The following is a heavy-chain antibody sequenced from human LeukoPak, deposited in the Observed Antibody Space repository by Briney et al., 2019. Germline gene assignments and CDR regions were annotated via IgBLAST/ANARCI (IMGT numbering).Heavy chain of an antibody. Sequence: GGSLRLSCAASGFTVSSNYMSWVRQAPGKGLEWVSVIYSGGSTYYADSVKGRFTISIDNSKNTLNLQTKSLRAEDTAVYYCVRVGDFWSGYPNYYYGMDVWGQGTTVTVSS. CDR2: IYSGGST. CDR3: VRVGDFWSGYPNYYYGMDV. V-gene: IGHV3-66*02. D-gene: IGHD3-3*01. J-gene: IGHJ6*02. CDR1: GFTVSSNY.